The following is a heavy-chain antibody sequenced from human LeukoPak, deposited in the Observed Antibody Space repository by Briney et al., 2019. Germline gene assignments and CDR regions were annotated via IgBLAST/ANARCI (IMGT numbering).Heavy chain of an antibody. D-gene: IGHD5-18*01. Sequence: PSESLSLTCTVSGGSISSYYWSWIRPPPGKGLEWIGYIYYSGNTNYNPSLKSRVTISIDTSKNQYSLKLSSVTAADTAVYYCARVGYAYAFDPWGQGTLITVSS. V-gene: IGHV4-59*08. J-gene: IGHJ5*02. CDR1: GGSISSYY. CDR2: IYYSGNT. CDR3: ARVGYAYAFDP.